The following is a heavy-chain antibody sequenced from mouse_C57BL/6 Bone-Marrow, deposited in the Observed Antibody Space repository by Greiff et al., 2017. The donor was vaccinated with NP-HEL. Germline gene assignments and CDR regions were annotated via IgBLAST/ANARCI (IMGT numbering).Heavy chain of an antibody. CDR2: IDPSDSYT. D-gene: IGHD2-2*01. Sequence: VKLQQPGAELVRPGTSVKLSCKASGYTFTSYWMHWVKQRPGQGLEWIGVIDPSDSYTNYNQKFKGKATLTVDTSSSTAYMQLSSLTSEDSAVYYCARWLPSMDYWGQGTSVTVSS. CDR1: GYTFTSYW. V-gene: IGHV1-59*01. CDR3: ARWLPSMDY. J-gene: IGHJ4*01.